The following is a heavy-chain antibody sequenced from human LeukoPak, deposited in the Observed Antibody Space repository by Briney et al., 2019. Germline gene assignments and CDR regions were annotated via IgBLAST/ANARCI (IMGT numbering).Heavy chain of an antibody. Sequence: PGRSLRLSCAASGFTFDDYAMHWVRQAPGKGLEWVSGISWNSGSIGYADSVKGRFTISRDNAKNSLYLQMNSLRAEDTALYYCARRGPQWELYYYYYYMDVWGKGTTVTVSS. D-gene: IGHD1-26*01. CDR3: ARRGPQWELYYYYYYMDV. CDR2: ISWNSGSI. V-gene: IGHV3-9*01. J-gene: IGHJ6*03. CDR1: GFTFDDYA.